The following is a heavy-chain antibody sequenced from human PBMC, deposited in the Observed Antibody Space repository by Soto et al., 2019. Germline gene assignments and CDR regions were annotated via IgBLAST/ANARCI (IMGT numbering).Heavy chain of an antibody. CDR2: ISFEGSIK. CDR1: GFTFSNHG. V-gene: IGHV3-30*03. J-gene: IGHJ5*02. Sequence: QVQLVESGGGVVQPGRSLRLSCVASGFTFSNHGMHWVRQAPGKGLEWVAVISFEGSIKYYTDSVKGRFTISRDASKNTVYLQMNSLRAEDTAVYFCAGDSGVGSCIGGSCYTSNWFGPRGQGTLVSVSS. CDR3: AGDSGVGSCIGGSCYTSNWFGP. D-gene: IGHD2-15*01.